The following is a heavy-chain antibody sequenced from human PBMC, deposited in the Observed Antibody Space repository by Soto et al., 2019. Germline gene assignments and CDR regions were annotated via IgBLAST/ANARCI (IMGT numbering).Heavy chain of an antibody. J-gene: IGHJ4*02. CDR2: IYYSGST. V-gene: IGHV4-31*03. CDR3: ARDIAGRGYFDF. CDR1: GDSFTSGGYY. Sequence: PSEPLSLTCTVFGDSFTSGGYYWSWIRQHPGKGLEWIGYIYYSGSTYYNPSLKSRVTISVDTSKNQFSLKLTSVTAADTAVYYCARDIAGRGYFDFWGQGALVTVSS. D-gene: IGHD3-16*02.